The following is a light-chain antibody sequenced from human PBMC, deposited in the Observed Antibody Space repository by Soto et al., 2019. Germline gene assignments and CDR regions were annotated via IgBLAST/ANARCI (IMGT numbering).Light chain of an antibody. V-gene: IGKV1-39*01. J-gene: IGKJ5*01. Sequence: DIQMTQSPSSLSASVGERVTITCRASQSISTYLNWFLQKPGKAPQLLIYDASTLQRGAPSRFSGSGSGTDFTLTISSLQPEDFATYSCQQSHSTPPTFGQGTRLYIK. CDR3: QQSHSTPPT. CDR2: DAS. CDR1: QSISTY.